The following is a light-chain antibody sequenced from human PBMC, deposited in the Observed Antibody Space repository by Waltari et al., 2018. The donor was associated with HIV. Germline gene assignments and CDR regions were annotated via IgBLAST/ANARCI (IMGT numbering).Light chain of an antibody. CDR1: SSDVGGHNY. V-gene: IGLV2-14*01. CDR3: SSYTSSSTRV. CDR2: DVS. J-gene: IGLJ1*01. Sequence: QSALTQPASVSGSPGQSITISCTGTSSDVGGHNYVSWYQQHPGKAPKRMIYDVSNRPSGVSNRFSGSKSGNTASLTISGLQAEDEADYYCSSYTSSSTRVFGTGTKVTVL.